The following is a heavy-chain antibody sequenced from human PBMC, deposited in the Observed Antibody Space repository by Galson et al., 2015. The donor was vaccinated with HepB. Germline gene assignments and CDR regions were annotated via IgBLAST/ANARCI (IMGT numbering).Heavy chain of an antibody. J-gene: IGHJ4*02. CDR3: ARAKEGRGYFDY. D-gene: IGHD3-10*01. Sequence: SISNNRWWSWVRQPPGEGLEWIGEAYHSGGTNYRPSLKSRVTISVDKSKNQFSPKLTSVTAADTAVYYCARAKEGRGYFDYWGQGTLVTVSS. V-gene: IGHV4-4*02. CDR1: SISNNRW. CDR2: AYHSGGT.